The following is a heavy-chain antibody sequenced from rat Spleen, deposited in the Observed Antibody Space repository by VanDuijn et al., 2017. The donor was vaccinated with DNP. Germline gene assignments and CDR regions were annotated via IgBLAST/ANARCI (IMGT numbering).Heavy chain of an antibody. CDR1: GFTFSYYW. Sequence: EVQLVESGGDLVQPGRSLRLSCVASGFTFSYYWMTWIRQVPGKGLEWIASITSGAGTTSYADSVKGRFTVSRDDARNTLYLQMNSLRSEDTATYYCARVGDFHDGGDGDVLDAWGQGTSVTVSS. D-gene: IGHD1-12*02. CDR3: ARVGDFHDGGDGDVLDA. V-gene: IGHV5-31*01. J-gene: IGHJ4*01. CDR2: ITSGAGTT.